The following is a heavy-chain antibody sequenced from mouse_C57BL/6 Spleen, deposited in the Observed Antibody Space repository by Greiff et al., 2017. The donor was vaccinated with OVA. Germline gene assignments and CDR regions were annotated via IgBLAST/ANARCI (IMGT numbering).Heavy chain of an antibody. V-gene: IGHV1-7*01. D-gene: IGHD1-1*01. CDR2: INPSSGYT. CDR1: GYTFTSYW. J-gene: IGHJ3*01. CDR3: ARGDYGSSYFFAY. Sequence: QVHVKQSGAELAKPGASVKLSCKASGYTFTSYWMHWVKQRPGQGLEWIGYINPSSGYTKYNQKFKDKATLTADKSSSTAYMQLSSLTYEDSAVYYCARGDYGSSYFFAYWGQGTLVTVSA.